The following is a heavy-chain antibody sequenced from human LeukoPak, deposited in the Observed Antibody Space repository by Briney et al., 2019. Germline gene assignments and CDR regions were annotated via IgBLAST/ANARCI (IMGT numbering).Heavy chain of an antibody. J-gene: IGHJ4*02. D-gene: IGHD5-18*01. CDR2: INHSGST. V-gene: IGHV4-39*07. CDR3: ARGVAGQHTAMVTHDY. Sequence: SETLSLTCTVSGDSISSGGYYWSWIRQPPGKGLEWIGEINHSGSTNYNPSLKSRVTISVDTSKNQFSLKLSSVTAADTAVYYCARGVAGQHTAMVTHDYWGQGTLVTVSS. CDR1: GDSISSGGYY.